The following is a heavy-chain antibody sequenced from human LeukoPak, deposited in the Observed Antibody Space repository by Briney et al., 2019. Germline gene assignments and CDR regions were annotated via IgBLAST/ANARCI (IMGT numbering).Heavy chain of an antibody. D-gene: IGHD3-9*01. CDR3: ARKYYDILTGYYNVDYYYGMDV. V-gene: IGHV1-69*04. CDR1: GGTFSSYA. Sequence: GASVKVSCKASGGTFSSYAISWVRQAPGQGLGWMGRIIPILGIANYAQKFQGRVTITADKSTSTAYMELSSLRSEDTAVYYCARKYYDILTGYYNVDYYYGMDVWGQGTTVTVSS. J-gene: IGHJ6*02. CDR2: IIPILGIA.